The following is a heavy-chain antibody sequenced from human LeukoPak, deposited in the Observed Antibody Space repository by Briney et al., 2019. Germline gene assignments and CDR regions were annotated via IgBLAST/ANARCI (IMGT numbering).Heavy chain of an antibody. CDR2: IGIDSGNT. J-gene: IGHJ4*02. CDR1: GFPFIEYS. CDR3: ARDHNYAFDN. V-gene: IGHV3-48*01. Sequence: GGSLRLSCTASGFPFIEYSMNWVRQVPGRGLEWIAYIGIDSGNTKYADSVRGRFTISADKTKNSLYLQMNSLRVDDTAVYYCARDHNYAFDNWGQGTLVSVAS. D-gene: IGHD1-1*01.